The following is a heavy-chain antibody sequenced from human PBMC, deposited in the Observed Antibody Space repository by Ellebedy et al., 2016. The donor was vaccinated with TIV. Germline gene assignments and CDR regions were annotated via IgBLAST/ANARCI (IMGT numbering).Heavy chain of an antibody. CDR2: INAVHGNI. CDR1: GYTFTNYA. V-gene: IGHV1-3*01. J-gene: IGHJ4*02. CDR3: ARGRWVSRNIDYYFDY. D-gene: IGHD2-2*01. Sequence: AASVKVSCKASGYTFTNYAMNWVRQAPGQRLEWMGWINAVHGNIKYSQKFQGRVTITRDTSASIAYMELRSLKSEDTAVYDCARGRWVSRNIDYYFDYWGQGTLVTVSS.